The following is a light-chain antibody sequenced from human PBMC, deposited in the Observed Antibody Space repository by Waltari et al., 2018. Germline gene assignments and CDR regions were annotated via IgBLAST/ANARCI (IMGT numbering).Light chain of an antibody. CDR1: TLSKHY. J-gene: IGLJ1*01. CDR3: QSADTSETYF. Sequence: SYELTQPPSVSVSPGQTARTSCSGNTLSKHYRYWYQQKPGQAPVLVMYKDSERPSGIPERFSGSSSGTTVTLTISGVQAEDEADYYCQSADTSETYFFGTGTKVTVL. V-gene: IGLV3-25*03. CDR2: KDS.